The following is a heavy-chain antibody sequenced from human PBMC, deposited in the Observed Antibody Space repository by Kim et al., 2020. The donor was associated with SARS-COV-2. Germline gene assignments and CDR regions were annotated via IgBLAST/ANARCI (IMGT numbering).Heavy chain of an antibody. D-gene: IGHD2-21*02. J-gene: IGHJ6*02. V-gene: IGHV3-53*01. Sequence: GRGRFTISSANSRNTVYLQMISLRAEDTAVYYCARLGPVTANYYYGMDVWGQGTTVTVSS. CDR3: ARLGPVTANYYYGMDV.